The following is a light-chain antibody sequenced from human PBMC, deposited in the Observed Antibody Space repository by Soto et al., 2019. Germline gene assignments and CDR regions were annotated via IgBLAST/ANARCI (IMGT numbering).Light chain of an antibody. CDR1: PSVTNF. J-gene: IGKJ5*01. CDR2: GAF. CDR3: QQRNVWPPVT. Sequence: LTQSPSFLSLSPGERATLSCRASPSVTNFLAWYQQKPGQAPRLLIYGAFNRATGIPARFSGSGSGTDFTLTISSLEPEDSAVYYCQQRNVWPPVTFGQGTRLEIK. V-gene: IGKV3-11*01.